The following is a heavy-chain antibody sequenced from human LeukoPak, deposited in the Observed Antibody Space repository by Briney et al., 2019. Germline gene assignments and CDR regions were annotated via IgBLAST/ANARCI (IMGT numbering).Heavy chain of an antibody. CDR3: AKSDCSSIYCYVVDY. Sequence: PGGSLRLSCAASGFNFSSYAMSGVRQPPGKGLEWVSDVSGSGDNTDYADSVKGRFTISRDYSKNTLFLQMNSLRAEDTALYYCAKSDCSSIYCYVVDYWGQGTVVTVSS. J-gene: IGHJ4*02. CDR1: GFNFSSYA. CDR2: VSGSGDNT. V-gene: IGHV3-23*01. D-gene: IGHD2-2*01.